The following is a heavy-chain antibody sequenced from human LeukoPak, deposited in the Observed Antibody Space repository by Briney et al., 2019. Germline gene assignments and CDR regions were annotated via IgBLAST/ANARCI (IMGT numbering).Heavy chain of an antibody. CDR2: IIPIFGTS. CDR1: GGTFSSYA. V-gene: IGHV1-69*13. D-gene: IGHD2-2*01. Sequence: SVKVSCKASGGTFSSYAISWVRQAPGQGLEWMGGIIPIFGTSNYAQRFQGRVTITADESTSTAYMDLSSLRSEDTAVYYCASKTYCSSTSCYAPLDYWGQGTLVTVSS. CDR3: ASKTYCSSTSCYAPLDY. J-gene: IGHJ4*02.